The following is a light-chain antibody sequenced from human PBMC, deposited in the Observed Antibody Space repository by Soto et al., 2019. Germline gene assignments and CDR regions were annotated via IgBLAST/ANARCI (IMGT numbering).Light chain of an antibody. CDR1: QSVLSTSNNKNY. J-gene: IGKJ1*01. Sequence: DIVMTQSPDSLAVSLGESAAFNCKSSQSVLSTSNNKNYLGWYQQKSGQPPKLLIYWASTRESGVPDRFSGSGSGTDFTLTISSLQAEDVAAYYCQHYYSIPWTFGQGTRVEIK. V-gene: IGKV4-1*01. CDR3: QHYYSIPWT. CDR2: WAS.